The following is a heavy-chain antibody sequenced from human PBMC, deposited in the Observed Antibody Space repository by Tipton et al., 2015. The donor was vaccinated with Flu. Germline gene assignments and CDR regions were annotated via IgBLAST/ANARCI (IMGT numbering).Heavy chain of an antibody. CDR3: ARAGAVAGISGGTLDY. J-gene: IGHJ4*02. D-gene: IGHD6-19*01. CDR1: GGSISSYY. Sequence: TLSLTCTVSGGSISSYYWSWIRQPAGKGLEWIGRIYTSGSTNYNPSLKSRVTMSVDTSKNQFSLKLSSVTAADTAVYYCARAGAVAGISGGTLDYWGQGTLVTVSS. V-gene: IGHV4-4*07. CDR2: IYTSGST.